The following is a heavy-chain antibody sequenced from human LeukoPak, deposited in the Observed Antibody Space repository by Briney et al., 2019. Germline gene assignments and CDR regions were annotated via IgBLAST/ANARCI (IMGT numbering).Heavy chain of an antibody. CDR3: ARSEMGYYYYYMDV. Sequence: GGSLRLSCAASGFTFSSYAMAWVRHPPGKGLEWVSSISGSGGGTYYADSVKGRFTISRDNSKNSLYLQMNSLRAEDTGVYYCARSEMGYYYYYMDVWGKGTTVTVSS. CDR1: GFTFSSYA. CDR2: ISGSGGGT. V-gene: IGHV3-23*01. J-gene: IGHJ6*03. D-gene: IGHD2-8*01.